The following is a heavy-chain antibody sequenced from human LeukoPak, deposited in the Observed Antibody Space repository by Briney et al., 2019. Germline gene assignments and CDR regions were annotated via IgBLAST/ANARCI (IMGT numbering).Heavy chain of an antibody. D-gene: IGHD6-13*01. CDR3: AKVTTFYSSSWDYFDY. Sequence: GGSLRLSCAAFGFTFSSYAMSWVRQAPGKGLEWVSAISGSGGSTYYADSVKGRFTISRDNSKNTLYLQMNSLRAEDTAVYYCAKVTTFYSSSWDYFDYWGQGTLVTVSS. J-gene: IGHJ4*02. V-gene: IGHV3-23*01. CDR1: GFTFSSYA. CDR2: ISGSGGST.